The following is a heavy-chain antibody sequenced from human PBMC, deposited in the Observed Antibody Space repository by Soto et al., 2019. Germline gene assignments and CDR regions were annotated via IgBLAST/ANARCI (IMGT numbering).Heavy chain of an antibody. CDR2: IWYDGSNK. CDR1: GFTFSSYG. D-gene: IGHD4-17*01. J-gene: IGHJ3*01. V-gene: IGHV3-33*01. Sequence: QVQLVESGGGVVQPGRSLRLSCAASGFTFSSYGMHWVRQAPGKGLECVAVIWYDGSNKYYADSVKGRFTISRDNSQNTLYRHMNSLRAEATAVFYCARRHVRWGPLAAFDLWGQGTMVTGSS. CDR3: ARRHVRWGPLAAFDL.